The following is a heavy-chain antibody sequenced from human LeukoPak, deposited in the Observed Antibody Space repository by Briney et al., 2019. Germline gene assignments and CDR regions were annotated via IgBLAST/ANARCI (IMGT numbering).Heavy chain of an antibody. CDR2: ISSSGSTI. D-gene: IGHD2-2*01. CDR3: ASWGGVVPAAYSRPG. V-gene: IGHV3-11*01. Sequence: PGGSLRLSCAASGFTFSDYYMSWIRRAPGKGLEWVSYISSSGSTIYYADSVKGRFTISRDNSKNTLYLQMNSLRAEDTAVYYCASWGGVVPAAYSRPGWGQGTLVTVSS. J-gene: IGHJ4*02. CDR1: GFTFSDYY.